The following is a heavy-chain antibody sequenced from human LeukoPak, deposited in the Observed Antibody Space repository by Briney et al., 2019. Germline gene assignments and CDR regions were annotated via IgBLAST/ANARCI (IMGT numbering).Heavy chain of an antibody. CDR3: ARSSSDFWSGFDY. Sequence: SETLSLTCTVSGGSISSYYWSWIRQPPGKGLEWIGYIYYSGSTNYNPSPKSRVTISVDTSKNQFSLKLSSVTAADTVVYYCARSSSDFWSGFDYWGQGTLVTVSS. D-gene: IGHD3-3*01. CDR1: GGSISSYY. J-gene: IGHJ4*02. V-gene: IGHV4-59*01. CDR2: IYYSGST.